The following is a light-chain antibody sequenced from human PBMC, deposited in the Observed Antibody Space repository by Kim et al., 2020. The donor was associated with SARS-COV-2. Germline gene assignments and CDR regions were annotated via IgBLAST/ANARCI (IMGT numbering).Light chain of an antibody. V-gene: IGLV1-51*01. CDR3: ATWDNSLNGLV. CDR2: PNE. J-gene: IGLJ2*01. Sequence: GHKIRMSCYGGNSTIGKNHLSWYQQLPGTAPKLLFYPNEKRHSGMPDRFSGSQSGTSATLDSTGLQTGDVADYYCATWDNSLNGLVFGGGTQLTVL. CDR1: NSTIGKNH.